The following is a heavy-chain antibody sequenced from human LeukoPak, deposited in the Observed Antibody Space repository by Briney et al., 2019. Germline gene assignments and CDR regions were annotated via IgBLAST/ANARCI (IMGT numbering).Heavy chain of an antibody. V-gene: IGHV4-39*07. CDR2: INHSGST. Sequence: SETLSLTCTVSGGSISSSSYYWSWIRQPPGKGLEWIGEINHSGSTNYNPSLKSRVTTSADTSKNQFSLKLTSVTAADTAVYYCARGRSAYDSSAYYYGNWGQGILVTVSS. J-gene: IGHJ4*02. CDR1: GGSISSSSYY. D-gene: IGHD3-22*01. CDR3: ARGRSAYDSSAYYYGN.